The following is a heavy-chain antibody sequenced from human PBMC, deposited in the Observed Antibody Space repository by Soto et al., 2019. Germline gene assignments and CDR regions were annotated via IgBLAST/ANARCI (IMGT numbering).Heavy chain of an antibody. D-gene: IGHD2-2*01. CDR3: ARESTEYHFDY. Sequence: QVQLAESGGGAVQPGRSLRLSCAASGFSFSSSGMHWVRQAPGKGLEWVAAIWFDGSNKYYADSVKGRFTVSRDNSKNTLYLQINSLRAEDTAVYYCARESTEYHFDYWGQGTLVTVSS. CDR2: IWFDGSNK. J-gene: IGHJ4*02. V-gene: IGHV3-33*01. CDR1: GFSFSSSG.